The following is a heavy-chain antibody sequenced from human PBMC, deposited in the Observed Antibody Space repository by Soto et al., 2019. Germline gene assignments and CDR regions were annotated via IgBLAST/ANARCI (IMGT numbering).Heavy chain of an antibody. V-gene: IGHV1-24*01. CDR2: FDPEDGET. D-gene: IGHD4-17*01. CDR3: ATDSRPVVGDGDYARAFDI. J-gene: IGHJ3*02. CDR1: GYTLTELS. Sequence: GASVKVSCKVSGYTLTELSMHWVRQAPGKGLEWMGGFDPEDGETIYAQKFQGRVTMTEDTYTDTAYMELSSLRSEDTAVYYCATDSRPVVGDGDYARAFDIWGQGTMVTVSS.